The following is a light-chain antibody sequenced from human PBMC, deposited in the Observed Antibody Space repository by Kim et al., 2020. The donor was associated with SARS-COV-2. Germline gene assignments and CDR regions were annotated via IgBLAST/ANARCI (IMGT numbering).Light chain of an antibody. J-gene: IGKJ1*01. Sequence: DIQMTQSPSTVSASVGDRVTITCRASQSISSWLAWYQQKPGKAPRLLIYKASSLESGVPSRFSGSGSGTEFTLTISSLQPDDFATYYCQQYNAYSWRFGQGTKVDIK. CDR2: KAS. CDR3: QQYNAYSWR. V-gene: IGKV1-5*03. CDR1: QSISSW.